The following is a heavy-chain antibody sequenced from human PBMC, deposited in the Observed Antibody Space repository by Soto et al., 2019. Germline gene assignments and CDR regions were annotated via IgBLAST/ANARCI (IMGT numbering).Heavy chain of an antibody. CDR3: AKGMGVRGVNSGADY. CDR1: GFTFSGYG. V-gene: IGHV3-30*18. J-gene: IGHJ4*02. D-gene: IGHD3-10*01. CDR2: ISSDGSDN. Sequence: QVQLVESGGGVVQPGRSLRLSCAASGFTFSGYGMHWVRQAPGKGLEWVAVISSDGSDNYYADSVKGRFTISRDNSKNTLYLEMNSLRGVNTAVYYCAKGMGVRGVNSGADYWGQGTLVTVSS.